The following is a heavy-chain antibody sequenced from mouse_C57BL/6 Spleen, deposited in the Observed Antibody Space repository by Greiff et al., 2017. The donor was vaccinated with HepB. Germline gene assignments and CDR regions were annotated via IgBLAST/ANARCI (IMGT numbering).Heavy chain of an antibody. D-gene: IGHD1-1*01. CDR2: IWGDGST. Sequence: QVQLQQSGPGLVAPSQSLSITCTVSGFSLTSYGVSWVRQPPGKGLEWLGVIWGDGSTNYHSALISRLSLSKDNSKSQVFVKLNSLQTDDTATYYFAKLTTVVADWYFDVWGTGTTVTVSS. J-gene: IGHJ1*03. CDR3: AKLTTVVADWYFDV. CDR1: GFSLTSYG. V-gene: IGHV2-3*01.